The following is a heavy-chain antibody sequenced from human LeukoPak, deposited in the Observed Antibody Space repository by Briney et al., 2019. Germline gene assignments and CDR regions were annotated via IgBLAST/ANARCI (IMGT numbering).Heavy chain of an antibody. CDR1: GYTFTGYY. CDR2: INPNSGGT. J-gene: IGHJ3*02. D-gene: IGHD3-22*01. CDR3: ATRSYYDSSGLSAFDI. V-gene: IGHV1-2*02. Sequence: ASVKVSCKASGYTFTGYYMHWVRQAPGQGLEWIGGINPNSGGTNYAQKFQGRVTMTRDTSISTAYMELSRLRSDDTAVYYCATRSYYDSSGLSAFDIWGQGTMVTVSS.